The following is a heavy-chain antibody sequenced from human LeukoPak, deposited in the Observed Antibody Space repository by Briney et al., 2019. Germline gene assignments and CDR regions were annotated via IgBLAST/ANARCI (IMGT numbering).Heavy chain of an antibody. V-gene: IGHV3-21*01. CDR3: ARDKADYDSSGFDY. CDR1: GFTFSSYS. J-gene: IGHJ4*02. D-gene: IGHD3-22*01. Sequence: KSGGSLRLSCAASGFTFSSYSMNWVRQAPGKGLEWVSSISSSSSYIYYADSVKGRFTISRDNAKNSLYLQMNSLRAEDTAVYYCARDKADYDSSGFDYWGQGILVTVSS. CDR2: ISSSSSYI.